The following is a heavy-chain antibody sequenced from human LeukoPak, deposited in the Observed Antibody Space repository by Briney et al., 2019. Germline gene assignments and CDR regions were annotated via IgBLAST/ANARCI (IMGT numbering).Heavy chain of an antibody. CDR2: ISAYNGNT. Sequence: ASVKVSCQASGYTFTVYGISWVRQAPGQGLEWMGWISAYNGNTNYAQKLQGRVTMTTDTSTSTAYMELRSLRSDDTAVYYCARDLVRFGYRGNPADAFALWGQATMVTVSS. J-gene: IGHJ3*01. CDR3: ARDLVRFGYRGNPADAFAL. CDR1: GYTFTVYG. V-gene: IGHV1-18*01. D-gene: IGHD4-23*01.